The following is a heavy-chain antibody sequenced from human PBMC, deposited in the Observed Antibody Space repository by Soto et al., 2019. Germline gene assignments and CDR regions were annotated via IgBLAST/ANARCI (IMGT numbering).Heavy chain of an antibody. V-gene: IGHV4-30-4*01. CDR3: ASTLDSGRIDY. Sequence: SETLSLTCTVSGGSISSGDYYWSWIRQPPGKGLEWIGYIYYSGSTYYNPSLKSRVTISVDTSKNQFSLKLSSVTAADTAVYYCASTLDSGRIDYWGQGTLVTVSS. CDR1: GGSISSGDYY. J-gene: IGHJ4*02. CDR2: IYYSGST.